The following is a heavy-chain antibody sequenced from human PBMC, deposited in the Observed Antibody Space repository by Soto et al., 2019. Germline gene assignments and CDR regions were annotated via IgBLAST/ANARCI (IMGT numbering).Heavy chain of an antibody. D-gene: IGHD1-26*01. CDR2: LYNTGST. J-gene: IGHJ5*01. V-gene: IGHV4-59*01. CDR1: GASISRYY. CDR3: ARDGCPGRGSYGFDS. Sequence: SETLSLTCTVSGASISRYYWSWIRHSPGKGLEWIGYLYNTGSTIYNPSLKSRVTISVDTSKNQFSLKMNSVTAADTAVYYCARDGCPGRGSYGFDSWGQGTLVTVAS.